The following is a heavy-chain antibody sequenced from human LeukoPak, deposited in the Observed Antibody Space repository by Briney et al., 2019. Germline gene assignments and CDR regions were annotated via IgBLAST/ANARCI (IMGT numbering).Heavy chain of an antibody. CDR3: ACGVSYGPFDY. CDR2: INPSGGST. D-gene: IGHD3-10*01. Sequence: GASVKVSCMASGYTFTSYYMHWVRQAPGQGLEWMGLINPSGGSTSYAQKFQGRVTMTRDTSTSTVYMELSSLRSEDAAVYYCACGVSYGPFDYWGQGTLVTVSS. CDR1: GYTFTSYY. V-gene: IGHV1-46*01. J-gene: IGHJ4*02.